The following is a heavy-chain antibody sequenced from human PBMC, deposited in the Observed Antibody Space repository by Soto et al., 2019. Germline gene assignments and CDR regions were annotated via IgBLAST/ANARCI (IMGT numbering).Heavy chain of an antibody. CDR3: ARDDFYSYDS. V-gene: IGHV4-30-4*01. J-gene: IGHJ4*02. CDR1: GGSISSDDYY. D-gene: IGHD4-4*01. CDR2: IYYGGST. Sequence: SETLSLTCTVSGGSISSDDYYWSWIRQPPGKGLEWIGYIYYGGSTYYNPSLKSRLTISEDTCKNQFSLKLSSVTAADTAVYYCARDDFYSYDSWGQGTLVTVSS.